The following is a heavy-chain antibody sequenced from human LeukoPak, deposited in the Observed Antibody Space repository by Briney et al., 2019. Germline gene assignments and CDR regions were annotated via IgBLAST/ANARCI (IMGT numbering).Heavy chain of an antibody. V-gene: IGHV3-23*01. Sequence: GGVLRLSCEASGFTFSNYAMSWVRQAPARGLEWVSSLRGDGDTFYADSVKGRLTISRHNSKNTLYLQMNSLRAEDTAVYYCAREVGPLSSGRNWFDPWGQGTLVTVSS. CDR1: GFTFSNYA. J-gene: IGHJ5*02. CDR3: AREVGPLSSGRNWFDP. D-gene: IGHD6-19*01. CDR2: LRGDGDT.